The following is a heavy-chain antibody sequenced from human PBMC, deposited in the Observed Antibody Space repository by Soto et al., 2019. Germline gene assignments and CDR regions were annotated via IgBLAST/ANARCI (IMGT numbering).Heavy chain of an antibody. J-gene: IGHJ4*02. V-gene: IGHV4-31*03. CDR2: IYYSGST. CDR1: GGSISSGGYY. Sequence: KPSETLSLTCTVSGGSISSGGYYWSWIRQHPGKGLEWIGYIYYSGSTYYNPSLKSRVTISVDTSKNQFSLKLSSVTAADTAVYYCARGGRWELPDGGDFDYWGQGTLVTVSS. CDR3: ARGGRWELPDGGDFDY. D-gene: IGHD1-26*01.